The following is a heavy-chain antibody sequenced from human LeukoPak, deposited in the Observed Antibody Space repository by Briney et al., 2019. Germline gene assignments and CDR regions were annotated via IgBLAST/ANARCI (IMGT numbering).Heavy chain of an antibody. CDR1: GGPFSGYY. Sequence: SETLSLTCAVYGGPFSGYYWNWIRQPPGKGLEWIGEINHSGSTNYNPSLKSRVTISLDTSKNQFSLKLSSVTAADTAVYYCARSQFGVDIAAAGSFDYWGQGTLVTVSS. V-gene: IGHV4-34*01. CDR3: ARSQFGVDIAAAGSFDY. CDR2: INHSGST. J-gene: IGHJ4*02. D-gene: IGHD6-13*01.